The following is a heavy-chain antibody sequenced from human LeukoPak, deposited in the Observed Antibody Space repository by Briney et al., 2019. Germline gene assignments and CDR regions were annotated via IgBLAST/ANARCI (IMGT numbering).Heavy chain of an antibody. CDR1: GYNFGLFW. CDR3: AKHFSGGDYDAFEI. Sequence: GESLKISCRGSGYNFGLFWIGLVRQMPGKGLEWMGIIYPYDSDTRYSPSFQGQVTISADMSISTAYLEWSSLKASDTAMYYCAKHFSGGDYDAFEIWGQGTLLTVSP. CDR2: IYPYDSDT. J-gene: IGHJ3*02. D-gene: IGHD2-21*01. V-gene: IGHV5-51*01.